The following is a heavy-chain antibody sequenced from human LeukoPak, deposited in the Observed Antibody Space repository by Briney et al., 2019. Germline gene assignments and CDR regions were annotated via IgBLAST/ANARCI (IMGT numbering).Heavy chain of an antibody. D-gene: IGHD3-22*01. CDR3: ARGRYDSSGYYSSLFDY. CDR1: GGSISSSSYF. CDR2: IYTSGST. Sequence: SETLSLTCTVSGGSISSSSYFWGWIRQPPGKGLEWIGRIYTSGSTNYNPSLKSRVTISLDTSKNHFSLKLSSVTAADTAVYYCARGRYDSSGYYSSLFDYWGQGTLVTVSS. V-gene: IGHV4-39*07. J-gene: IGHJ4*02.